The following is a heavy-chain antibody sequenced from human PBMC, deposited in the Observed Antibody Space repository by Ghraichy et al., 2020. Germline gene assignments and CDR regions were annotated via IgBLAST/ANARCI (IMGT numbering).Heavy chain of an antibody. Sequence: GGSLRLSCAASGFTFSSYSMNWVRQAPGKGLEWVSYISSSSSTIYYADSVKGRFTISRDNAKNSLYLQMNSLRDEDTAVYYCARDPPSSSWYLGFDYWGQGTLVTVSS. CDR2: ISSSSSTI. D-gene: IGHD6-13*01. V-gene: IGHV3-48*02. CDR3: ARDPPSSSWYLGFDY. CDR1: GFTFSSYS. J-gene: IGHJ4*02.